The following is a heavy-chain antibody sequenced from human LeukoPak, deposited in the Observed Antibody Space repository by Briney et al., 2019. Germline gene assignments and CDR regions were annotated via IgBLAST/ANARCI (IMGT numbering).Heavy chain of an antibody. D-gene: IGHD3-9*01. CDR1: GYTLTSYY. J-gene: IGHJ4*02. Sequence: GASVKVSCKASGYTLTSYYMHWVRQAPGQGPEWMGVINPSGGSTTSYAQKIQGRVTMTRDTSMSTVTMELSSLRSEDTAVHYCARGTLRYFDFWGQGTLVTVSS. CDR2: INPSGGSTT. CDR3: ARGTLRYFDF. V-gene: IGHV1-46*01.